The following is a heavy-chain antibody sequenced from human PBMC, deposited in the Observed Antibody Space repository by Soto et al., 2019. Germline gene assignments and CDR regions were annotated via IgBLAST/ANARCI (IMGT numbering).Heavy chain of an antibody. CDR1: GGSFSGYS. J-gene: IGHJ5*01. D-gene: IGHD3-10*01. CDR2: INHSGST. V-gene: IGHV4-34*01. CDR3: ARSPQRINLARGLLGSWFDS. Sequence: PSETLSLTCAVYGGSFSGYSWTWIRQPPGKGLEWIGEINHSGSTKYNPSLESRVTISLDTSKNHFSLKLSSVTAADTAVYYCARSPQRINLARGLLGSWFDSWGQGIPVTVSS.